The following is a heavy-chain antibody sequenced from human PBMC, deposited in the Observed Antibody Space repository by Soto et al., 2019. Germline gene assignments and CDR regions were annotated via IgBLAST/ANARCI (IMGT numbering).Heavy chain of an antibody. CDR3: ARDRNYHSDY. J-gene: IGHJ4*02. D-gene: IGHD1-7*01. CDR2: IKSDGSDT. V-gene: IGHV3-74*01. Sequence: GGALRLSCATSGFTFNIYWMHWVRQAPGKGLVWISRIKSDGSDTIYAGSVKGRFTISRDNARNTLYLQMNSLRAEDTATYYCARDRNYHSDYWGQGTLVTVSS. CDR1: GFTFNIYW.